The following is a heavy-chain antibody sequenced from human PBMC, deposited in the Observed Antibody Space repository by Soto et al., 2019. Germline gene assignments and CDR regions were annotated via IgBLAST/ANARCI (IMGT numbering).Heavy chain of an antibody. V-gene: IGHV4-59*01. J-gene: IGHJ5*02. D-gene: IGHD3-22*01. CDR2: IYYSGST. CDR1: GGSISSYY. Sequence: SETLSLTCTVSGGSISSYYWSWIRQPPGKGLEWIGYIYYSGSTNYNPSLKSRVTISVDTSKNQFSLKLSPVTAADTAVYYCERTPYYYDSSGYSPWWFDPWGQGTLVTVSS. CDR3: ERTPYYYDSSGYSPWWFDP.